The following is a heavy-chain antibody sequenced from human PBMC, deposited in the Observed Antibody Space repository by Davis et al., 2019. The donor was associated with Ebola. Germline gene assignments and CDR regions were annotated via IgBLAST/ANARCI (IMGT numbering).Heavy chain of an antibody. D-gene: IGHD2-2*01. CDR1: GYTFTGYY. V-gene: IGHV1-2*02. J-gene: IGHJ6*03. CDR3: ARRQAYCTTGSCYRYRDYYMDV. CDR2: MNPNTGNT. Sequence: ASVKVSCKASGYTFTGYYVHWVRQAPGQGLEWMGWMNPNTGNTNYAQKFQGRVTMTRDTSISTAYMELSSLTSDDTAVYYCARRQAYCTTGSCYRYRDYYMDVWGKGTTVTVSS.